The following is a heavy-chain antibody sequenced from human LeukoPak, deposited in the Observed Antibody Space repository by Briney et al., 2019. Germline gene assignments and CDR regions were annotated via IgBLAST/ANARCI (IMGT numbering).Heavy chain of an antibody. CDR3: ARGKLTLDY. CDR2: ISGSGGST. V-gene: IGHV3-23*01. CDR1: GFTFSSYA. J-gene: IGHJ4*02. D-gene: IGHD3-16*01. Sequence: GGSLRLFCAASGFTFSSYAMSWVRQAPGKGLEWVSAISGSGGSTYYADSVKGRFTISRDNAKNSLYLQMNSLRAEDTAVYYCARGKLTLDYWGQGTLVTVSS.